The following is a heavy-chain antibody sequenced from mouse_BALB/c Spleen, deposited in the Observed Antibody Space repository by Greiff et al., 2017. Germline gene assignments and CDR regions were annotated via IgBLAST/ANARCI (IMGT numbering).Heavy chain of an antibody. Sequence: ESGPGLVKPSQSLSLTCSVTGYSITSGYYWNWIRQFPGNKLEWMGYISYDGSNNYNPSLKNRISITRDTSKNQFFLKLNSVTTEDTATYYCARGTGYFDVWGAGTTVTVSS. V-gene: IGHV3-6*02. CDR2: ISYDGSN. CDR3: ARGTGYFDV. CDR1: GYSITSGYY. J-gene: IGHJ1*01.